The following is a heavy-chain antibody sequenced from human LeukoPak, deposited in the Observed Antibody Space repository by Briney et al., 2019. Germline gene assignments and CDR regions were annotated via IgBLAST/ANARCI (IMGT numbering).Heavy chain of an antibody. D-gene: IGHD1-26*01. CDR3: ARAEGGSPMDFYY. V-gene: IGHV3-48*01. Sequence: SGGPLRLSCAASGFTFSSYSMIWVRQARGKGLEWVSYISSSSSTIYYADSVKGRFTISRDKAKNSLYLQMNSLRAEDTAVYDCARAEGGSPMDFYYWGQGTLVTVSS. CDR1: GFTFSSYS. CDR2: ISSSSSTI. J-gene: IGHJ4*02.